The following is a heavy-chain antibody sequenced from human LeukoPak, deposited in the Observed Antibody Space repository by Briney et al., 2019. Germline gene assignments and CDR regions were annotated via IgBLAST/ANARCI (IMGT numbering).Heavy chain of an antibody. Sequence: SETLSLTCTVAGGSISSYYWSWIRQPAGKGLEWIGRIYTSGSTNYNPSLKSRVTMSVDTSKNQFSLKLSSVTAADTAVYYCARGVPHYDSSGYYFFDYWGQGTLVTVSS. CDR3: ARGVPHYDSSGYYFFDY. CDR1: GGSISSYY. D-gene: IGHD3-22*01. CDR2: IYTSGST. V-gene: IGHV4-4*07. J-gene: IGHJ4*02.